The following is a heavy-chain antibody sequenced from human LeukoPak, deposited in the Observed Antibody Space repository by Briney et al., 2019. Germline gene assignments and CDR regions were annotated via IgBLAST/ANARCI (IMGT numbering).Heavy chain of an antibody. Sequence: GGSLRLSCAASGFTFSNYWMHWVRQAPGKGLEWVAVIWYDGSNKYYADSVKGRFTISRDNSKNTLYLQMNSLRAEDTAVYYCASSKDYYGSGSYKDYWGQGTLVTVSS. CDR2: IWYDGSNK. V-gene: IGHV3-33*08. J-gene: IGHJ4*02. D-gene: IGHD3-10*01. CDR1: GFTFSNYW. CDR3: ASSKDYYGSGSYKDY.